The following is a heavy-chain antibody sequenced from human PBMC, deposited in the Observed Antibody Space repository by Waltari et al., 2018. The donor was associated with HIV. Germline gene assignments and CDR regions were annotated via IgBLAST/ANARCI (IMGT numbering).Heavy chain of an antibody. D-gene: IGHD5-18*01. J-gene: IGHJ2*01. Sequence: QVQLQESGPRLVKPSQTLSLTCTVSGGSISSGRYYWSWIRQPAGKGLEWIGRIYTSGTTTYNTSLKRRVTISIDTSKNQFSLNLSSVTAADTAVYYCARDVGVQGWLNDIWNFDVWGRGTLVTVSS. V-gene: IGHV4-61*02. CDR1: GGSISSGRYY. CDR3: ARDVGVQGWLNDIWNFDV. CDR2: IYTSGTT.